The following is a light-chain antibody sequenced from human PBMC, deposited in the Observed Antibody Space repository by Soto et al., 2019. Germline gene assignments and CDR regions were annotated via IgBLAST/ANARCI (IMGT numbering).Light chain of an antibody. CDR1: NSNIGSNT. V-gene: IGLV1-44*01. CDR2: DNN. CDR3: ASWDDRLNAVV. J-gene: IGLJ2*01. Sequence: QSALTQPPSASGTPGQRVTITCSGSNSNIGSNTVNWYQQLPGTAPKLLVYDNNKRPSGVPGRFSDSKSGTSASLAISGLQSEDEADYCCASWDDRLNAVVFGGGTKLTVL.